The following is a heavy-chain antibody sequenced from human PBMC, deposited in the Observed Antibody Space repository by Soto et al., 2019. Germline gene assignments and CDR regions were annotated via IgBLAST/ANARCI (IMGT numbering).Heavy chain of an antibody. V-gene: IGHV3-21*01. D-gene: IGHD4-17*01. Sequence: GGSLRLSCAASGFTFSSYSMNWVRQAPGKGLEWVSSISSSSSYIYYADSVKGRFTISRDNAKNSLYLQMNSLRAEDTAVYYCARSRRTYGDYYDLWGQGTVVTVSS. CDR3: ARSRRTYGDYYDL. J-gene: IGHJ4*02. CDR2: ISSSSSYI. CDR1: GFTFSSYS.